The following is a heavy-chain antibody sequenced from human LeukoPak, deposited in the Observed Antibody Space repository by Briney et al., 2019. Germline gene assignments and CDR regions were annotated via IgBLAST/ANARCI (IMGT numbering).Heavy chain of an antibody. V-gene: IGHV4-61*09. CDR3: ARRSPLYSYGWGLDYYYYMDV. Sequence: SQTLSLTCTVSGGSISSGDYYWSWIRQPPGKGLEWIGYIYTSGSTNYNPSLKSRVTISVDTSKNQFSLKLSSVTAADTAVYYCARRSPLYSYGWGLDYYYYMDVWGKGTTVTVSS. CDR2: IYTSGST. J-gene: IGHJ6*03. CDR1: GGSISSGDYY. D-gene: IGHD5-18*01.